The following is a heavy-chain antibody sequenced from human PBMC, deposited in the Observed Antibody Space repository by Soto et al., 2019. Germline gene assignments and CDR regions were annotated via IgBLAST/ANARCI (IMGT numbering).Heavy chain of an antibody. Sequence: PSQTLSLTCAISGDSVSSNSAAWNWIRQSPSGGLEWLGRTYYRSKWYNDYAVSVKSRITINPDTSKNQFSLQLNSVTPEDTAVYYCARDRWYEGATYYYYYGMDVWGQGTTVTVSS. D-gene: IGHD1-26*01. CDR2: TYYRSKWYN. J-gene: IGHJ6*02. CDR3: ARDRWYEGATYYYYYGMDV. CDR1: GDSVSSNSAA. V-gene: IGHV6-1*01.